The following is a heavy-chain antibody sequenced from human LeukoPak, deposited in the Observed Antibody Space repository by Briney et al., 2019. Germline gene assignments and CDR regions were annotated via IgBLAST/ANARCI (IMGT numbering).Heavy chain of an antibody. Sequence: GGSLRLSCAASRFTFSSYAMHWVRQAPGKGLEWVAVISYDGSNKYYADSVKGRFTISRDNSKNTLYLQMNSLRAEDTAVYYCASGRELWLMYYWGQGTLVTVSS. CDR3: ASGRELWLMYY. V-gene: IGHV3-30-3*01. CDR2: ISYDGSNK. CDR1: RFTFSSYA. J-gene: IGHJ4*02. D-gene: IGHD5-18*01.